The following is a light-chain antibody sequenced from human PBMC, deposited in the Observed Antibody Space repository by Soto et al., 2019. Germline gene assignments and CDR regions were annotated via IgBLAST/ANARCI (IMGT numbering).Light chain of an antibody. CDR2: ENN. Sequence: QSVLTQPPSVSAAPGQTVTISCSGSSSNIGNNDVSWYQHLPGTAPKLLICENNKRPSGIPDRFSGSKSGTSATLGITGLQTGDEADYYCATWDSSLGAPWVFGTGTKVTVL. J-gene: IGLJ1*01. V-gene: IGLV1-51*02. CDR3: ATWDSSLGAPWV. CDR1: SSNIGNND.